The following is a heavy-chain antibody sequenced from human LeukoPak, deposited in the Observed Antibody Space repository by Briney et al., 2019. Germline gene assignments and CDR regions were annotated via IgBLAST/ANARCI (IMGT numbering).Heavy chain of an antibody. D-gene: IGHD1-26*01. Sequence: SETLSLTCAVYGGSFSGYYWSWIRQPPGKRLDWIGETNHSGSTNYNPSLKSRVTISVDTSKNQFSLKLSSVTAADTAVYYCARGGVGATTAGFDYWGQGTLVTVSS. J-gene: IGHJ4*02. V-gene: IGHV4-34*01. CDR2: TNHSGST. CDR1: GGSFSGYY. CDR3: ARGGVGATTAGFDY.